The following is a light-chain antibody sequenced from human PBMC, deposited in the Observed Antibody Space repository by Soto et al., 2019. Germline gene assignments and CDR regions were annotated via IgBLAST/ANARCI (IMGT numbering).Light chain of an antibody. CDR1: QSINIF. J-gene: IGKJ4*01. Sequence: DIQMTQSPSSLSASVGDRVTITCRASQSINIFLNWYQQKPGKAHQXLIYSASTLQSGVPSRFSGSGSGTDLSITISSLKPEDFETDDCHQTYSTPRTFGGGTKVDIK. CDR3: HQTYSTPRT. V-gene: IGKV1-39*01. CDR2: SAS.